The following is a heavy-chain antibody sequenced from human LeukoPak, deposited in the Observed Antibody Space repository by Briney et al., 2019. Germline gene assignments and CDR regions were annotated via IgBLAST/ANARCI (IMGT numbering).Heavy chain of an antibody. CDR1: GFTSREFV. D-gene: IGHD6-25*01. CDR2: INNGDSST. Sequence: GGSLRLSCAASGFTSREFVMSWVRQAPGKGLECVSTINNGDSSTYYADSVKGRFTISRDNSKNTLDLQMNGLRAEDTAVYYCARRGGGQGYGMDVWGQGTTVAVSS. J-gene: IGHJ6*02. V-gene: IGHV3-23*01. CDR3: ARRGGGQGYGMDV.